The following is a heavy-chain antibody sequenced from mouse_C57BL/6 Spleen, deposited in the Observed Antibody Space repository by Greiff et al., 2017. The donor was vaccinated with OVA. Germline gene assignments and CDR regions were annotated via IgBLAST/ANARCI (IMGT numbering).Heavy chain of an antibody. CDR1: GYSFTDYN. V-gene: IGHV1-39*01. CDR3: ARKAQAQAWFAY. J-gene: IGHJ3*01. Sequence: VQLKESGPELVKPGASVKISCKASGYSFTDYNMNWVKQSTGQSLEWIGEINPNYGTTSYNQKFKGKATLTVDQSSSTAYMQLNRLTAEDSAVYYCARKAQAQAWFAYWGQGTLVTVSA. CDR2: INPNYGTT. D-gene: IGHD3-2*02.